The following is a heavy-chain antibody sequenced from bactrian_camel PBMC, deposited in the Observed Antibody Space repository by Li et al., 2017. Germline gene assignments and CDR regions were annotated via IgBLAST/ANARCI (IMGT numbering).Heavy chain of an antibody. CDR2: IDSDGST. J-gene: IGHJ4*01. D-gene: IGHD4*01. CDR1: DYPDSKYI. Sequence: EVQLVESGGGSVQAGGSLRLSCATSDYPDSKYIMGWFRGAPAEREGVAYIDSDGSTSYEDSVKGRFTISKDNATNTLYLQMNDLKTEDTAVYCCATAATLATMSPSDASFKCEGTQVTVS. V-gene: IGHV3S42*01.